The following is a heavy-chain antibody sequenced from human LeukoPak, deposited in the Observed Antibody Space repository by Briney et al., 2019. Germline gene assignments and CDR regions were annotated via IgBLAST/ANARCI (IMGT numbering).Heavy chain of an antibody. D-gene: IGHD6-13*01. Sequence: ASMKVSCKASGYTFTGYYMHWVRQAPGQGLEWMGWINPNSGGTSYAQKFQGRVTMTRDTSITTAYMELPTLTSDDTAVYYCARGSSSPVPNFDYWGQGTLVTVSS. J-gene: IGHJ4*02. CDR3: ARGSSSPVPNFDY. CDR2: INPNSGGT. V-gene: IGHV1-2*02. CDR1: GYTFTGYY.